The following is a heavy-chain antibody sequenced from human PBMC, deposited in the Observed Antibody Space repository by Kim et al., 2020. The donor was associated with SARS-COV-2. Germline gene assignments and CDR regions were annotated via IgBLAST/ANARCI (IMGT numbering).Heavy chain of an antibody. CDR3: AKGAYDSSGYYYSD. J-gene: IGHJ4*02. Sequence: GKGRFTISRDNSKNTLELQMNSLRAEDTAVYYCAKGAYDSSGYYYSDWGQGTLVTISS. V-gene: IGHV3-23*03. D-gene: IGHD3-22*01.